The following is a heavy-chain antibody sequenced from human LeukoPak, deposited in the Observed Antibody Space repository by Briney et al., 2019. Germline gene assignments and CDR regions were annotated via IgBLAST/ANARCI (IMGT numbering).Heavy chain of an antibody. Sequence: PETLSLTCTVSGGSISSYYWSWIRQPPGKGLEWIGYIYYSGSTNYNPSLKSRVTISVDTSKNQFSLKLSSVTAADTAVYYCARERRDSNWALPRYFDLWGRGTLVTVSS. V-gene: IGHV4-59*01. CDR2: IYYSGST. CDR1: GGSISSYY. D-gene: IGHD4-11*01. CDR3: ARERRDSNWALPRYFDL. J-gene: IGHJ2*01.